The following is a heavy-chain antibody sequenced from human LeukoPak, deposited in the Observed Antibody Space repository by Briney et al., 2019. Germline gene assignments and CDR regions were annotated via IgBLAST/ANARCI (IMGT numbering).Heavy chain of an antibody. D-gene: IGHD3-22*01. J-gene: IGHJ5*02. CDR2: IGSSDSTT. V-gene: IGHV3-48*04. Sequence: GGSLRLSCAASGFTFSSFTMNWVRQAPGKGLEWVSYIGSSDSTTHYADSVKGRFTISRDNAKNSLYLQMNSLRVEDMGVYYCARETRGHYYDSSGPDHWGQGTLVTVSS. CDR1: GFTFSSFT. CDR3: ARETRGHYYDSSGPDH.